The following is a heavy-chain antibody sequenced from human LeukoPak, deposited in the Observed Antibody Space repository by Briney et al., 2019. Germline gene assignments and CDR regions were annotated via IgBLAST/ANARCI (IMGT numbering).Heavy chain of an antibody. Sequence: GGSLRLSCAASGFTFSSYEMNWVRQAPGKGLEWVSYISSRGSTIYYADSVKGRFTISRDNAKNSLYLQMNSLRAEDTAVYYCARDLYYGSGSYYHDYWGQGTLVTVSS. CDR1: GFTFSSYE. D-gene: IGHD3-10*01. J-gene: IGHJ4*02. V-gene: IGHV3-48*03. CDR3: ARDLYYGSGSYYHDY. CDR2: ISSRGSTI.